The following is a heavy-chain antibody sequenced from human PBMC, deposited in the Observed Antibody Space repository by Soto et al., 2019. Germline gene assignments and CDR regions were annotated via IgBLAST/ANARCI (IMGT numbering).Heavy chain of an antibody. CDR2: ISSSSSYI. D-gene: IGHD3-9*01. J-gene: IGHJ5*02. V-gene: IGHV3-21*01. CDR3: ARDQVDDILTGYYNVGNWFDP. CDR1: GFTFSSYS. Sequence: PGGSLRLSCAASGFTFSSYSMNWVRQAPGKGLEWVSSISSSSSYIYYADSVKGRFTISRDNAKNSLYLQMNSLRAEDTAVYYCARDQVDDILTGYYNVGNWFDPWGQGTLVTVSS.